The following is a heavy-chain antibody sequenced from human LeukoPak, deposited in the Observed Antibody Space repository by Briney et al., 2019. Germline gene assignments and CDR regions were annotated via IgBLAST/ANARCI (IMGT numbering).Heavy chain of an antibody. D-gene: IGHD5-18*01. CDR1: GFPFSPDW. V-gene: IGHV3-7*01. J-gene: IGHJ4*02. CDR3: ASLDTAAIRTGGF. Sequence: GGSLTLSCVASGFPFSPDWMSWVRQAPGKGLEWVAMIKKSGDETHYVDSVKGRFTISRDSARNSLYLQMSSLRADDTGVYYCASLDTAAIRTGGFWGQGTLVTVSS. CDR2: IKKSGDET.